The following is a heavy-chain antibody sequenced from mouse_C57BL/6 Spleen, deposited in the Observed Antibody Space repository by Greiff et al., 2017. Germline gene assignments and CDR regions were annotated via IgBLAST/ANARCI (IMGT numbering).Heavy chain of an antibody. CDR2: IFPGSGST. CDR1: GYTFTGYW. J-gene: IGHJ4*01. V-gene: IGHV1-9*01. Sequence: QVQLQQSGAELMKPGASVKLSCKATGYTFTGYWIEWVKQRPGHGLEWIGEIFPGSGSTNYNEKFKGKATLTADTSSNTAYMQLSSLTPEDSAIYYCARGTTVVDAMDYWGQGTSVTVSS. D-gene: IGHD1-1*01. CDR3: ARGTTVVDAMDY.